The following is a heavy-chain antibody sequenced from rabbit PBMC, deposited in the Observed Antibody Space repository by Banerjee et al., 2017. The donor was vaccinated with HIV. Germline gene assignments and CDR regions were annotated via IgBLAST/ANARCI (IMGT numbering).Heavy chain of an antibody. D-gene: IGHD6-1*01. J-gene: IGHJ3*01. V-gene: IGHV1S40*01. Sequence: QSLEESGGDLVKPGASLTLTCTASGFSFTTKNYMCWVRKAPGKGLEWIACMHGGSSDNTYYASWAKGRFTISKTSATTVTLQMTSLTAADTATYFCARGGTYGVAGYAYATRLDLWGPGTLVTVS. CDR3: ARGGTYGVAGYAYATRLDL. CDR2: MHGGSSDNT. CDR1: GFSFTTKNY.